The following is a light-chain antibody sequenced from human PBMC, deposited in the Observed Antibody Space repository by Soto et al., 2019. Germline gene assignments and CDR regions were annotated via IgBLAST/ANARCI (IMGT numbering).Light chain of an antibody. CDR1: LSFRNSY. Sequence: EIVLTQSPGTLSLSPGERATLSCRASLSFRNSYLAWYQQRAGQAPRLLIYDAFSRATGIPDRFADGGSGTDFTPTISTMQAEDSAVYYCQQYRSSPRTFGQVTKLEIK. CDR3: QQYRSSPRT. V-gene: IGKV3-20*01. CDR2: DAF. J-gene: IGKJ2*01.